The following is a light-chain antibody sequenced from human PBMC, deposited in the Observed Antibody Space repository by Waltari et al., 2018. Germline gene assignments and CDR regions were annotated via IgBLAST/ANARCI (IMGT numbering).Light chain of an antibody. J-gene: IGLJ1*01. CDR3: CSYAGSYTYV. Sequence: QSALTQPRPVSGSPGQSVTISCTGPSRDIGNYNYVSWYQQHPGKAPKLMIYNVIKRPSGVPDRFSGSKSGNTASLTISGLQAEDEADYYCCSYAGSYTYVFATGTTVTVL. CDR2: NVI. V-gene: IGLV2-11*01. CDR1: SRDIGNYNY.